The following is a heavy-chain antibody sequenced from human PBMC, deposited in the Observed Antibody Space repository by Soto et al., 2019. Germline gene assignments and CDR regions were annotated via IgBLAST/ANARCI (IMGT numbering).Heavy chain of an antibody. J-gene: IGHJ4*02. D-gene: IGHD3-22*01. V-gene: IGHV4-59*01. CDR2: IYYSGST. Sequence: SETLSLTCTVSGDSFTNFYWNWIRQPPGKGLEWVGHIYYSGSTNYNPSLKSRVTISVDTSKNQFSLKLSSVTAADTAVYYCASNRYYYDSSGYYYYYFDYWGQGTLVTVSS. CDR1: GDSFTNFY. CDR3: ASNRYYYDSSGYYYYYFDY.